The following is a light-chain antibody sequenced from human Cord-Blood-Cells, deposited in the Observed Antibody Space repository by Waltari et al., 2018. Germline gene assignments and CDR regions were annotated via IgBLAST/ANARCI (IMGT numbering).Light chain of an antibody. CDR2: DVS. V-gene: IGLV2-14*01. CDR1: SSDVGGYNY. J-gene: IGLJ2*01. CDR3: SSYTSSSVV. Sequence: QSALTQHASVSGSPAQSITISCTGTSSDVGGYNYVSWYQQHPGKAPKLMIYDVSNRPSGFSNRFSGSKSGNTASLTISGLQAEDEADYYCSSYTSSSVVFGGGTKLTVL.